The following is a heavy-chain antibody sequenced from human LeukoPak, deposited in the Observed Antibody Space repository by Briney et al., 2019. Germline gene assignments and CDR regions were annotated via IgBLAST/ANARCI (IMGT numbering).Heavy chain of an antibody. CDR2: IWYDGSNE. V-gene: IGHV3-33*01. D-gene: IGHD4-17*01. J-gene: IGHJ3*01. CDR3: ASSTMTTRGVSAFDL. Sequence: GGSLRLSCAASGLIFSTYGMHWVRQAPGKGLEWVAIIWYDGSNEYYADSVKGRFTISRDNSKNTLYLQMNSLRAEDTAVYFCASSTMTTRGVSAFDLWGQGTLVTVSS. CDR1: GLIFSTYG.